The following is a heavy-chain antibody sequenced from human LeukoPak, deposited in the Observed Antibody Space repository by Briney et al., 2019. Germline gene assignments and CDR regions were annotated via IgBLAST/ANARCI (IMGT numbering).Heavy chain of an antibody. V-gene: IGHV4-61*02. D-gene: IGHD3-10*01. CDR1: GGPISSGSYY. CDR3: ARGPRYYNVLGY. CDR2: IYTSGST. J-gene: IGHJ4*02. Sequence: SETLSLTCTVSGGPISSGSYYWSWIRQPAGKGLEWIGRIYTSGSTNYNPSLKSRVTISVDTSKNQFSLKLSSVTAADTAVYYCARGPRYYNVLGYWGQGTLVTVSS.